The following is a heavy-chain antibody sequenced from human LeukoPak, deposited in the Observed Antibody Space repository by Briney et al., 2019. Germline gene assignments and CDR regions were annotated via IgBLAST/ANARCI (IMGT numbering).Heavy chain of an antibody. CDR2: ISDPGITT. V-gene: IGHV3-74*01. CDR3: ARAGSYRFDY. Sequence: PGGSLRLSCAASGFTFSNYWMHWARQAPGKGLEWVSRISDPGITTNYADSVKGRFTISRDNAKNTLYLQMNSLRADDTAVYYCARAGSYRFDYWGQGTVVTVAS. CDR1: GFTFSNYW. D-gene: IGHD3-16*02. J-gene: IGHJ4*02.